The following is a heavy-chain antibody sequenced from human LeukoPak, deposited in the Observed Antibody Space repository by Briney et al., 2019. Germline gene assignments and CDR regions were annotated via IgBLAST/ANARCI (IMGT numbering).Heavy chain of an antibody. J-gene: IGHJ5*02. CDR2: MNPNSGNT. Sequence: GASVKVSCKAPGYTFTSYDINWVRQATGQGLEWMGWMNPNSGNTGYAQKFQGRVTMTRNTSISTAYMELSSLRSEDTAVYYCARRTTTVSTRGNWFDPWGQGTLVTVSS. D-gene: IGHD4-23*01. V-gene: IGHV1-8*01. CDR3: ARRTTTVSTRGNWFDP. CDR1: GYTFTSYD.